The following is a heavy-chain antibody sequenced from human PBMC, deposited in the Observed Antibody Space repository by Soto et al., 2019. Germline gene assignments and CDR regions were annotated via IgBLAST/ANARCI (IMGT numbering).Heavy chain of an antibody. V-gene: IGHV3-30-3*01. Sequence: QVQLVESGGGVVQPGRSLRLSCAASGFTFSSYAMHWVRQAPGKGLEWVAVISYDGSNKYYADSVKGRFTISRDNSKNTLYLQTNSLRAEDTAVYYCARRDTAMGMDFDYWGQGTLVTVSS. J-gene: IGHJ4*02. CDR1: GFTFSSYA. D-gene: IGHD5-18*01. CDR2: ISYDGSNK. CDR3: ARRDTAMGMDFDY.